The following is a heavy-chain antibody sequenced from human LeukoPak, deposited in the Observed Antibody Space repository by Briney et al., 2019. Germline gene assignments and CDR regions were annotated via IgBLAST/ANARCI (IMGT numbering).Heavy chain of an antibody. Sequence: RRGESLKISCKGSGYSFTSYWIGWVRQMPGKGLEWMGIIYPSDSDTRYSPSFQGQVTISADKSITTAYLQWSSLKASDTAMYYCARVAGTGYYYYGMDVWGQGTTVTVSS. CDR1: GYSFTSYW. CDR3: ARVAGTGYYYYGMDV. CDR2: IYPSDSDT. V-gene: IGHV5-51*01. J-gene: IGHJ6*02. D-gene: IGHD6-19*01.